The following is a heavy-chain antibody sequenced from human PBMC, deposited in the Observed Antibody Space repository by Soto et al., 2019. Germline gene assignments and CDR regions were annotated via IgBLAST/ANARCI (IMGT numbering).Heavy chain of an antibody. Sequence: QITLKESGPTLVTPTETLTLTCTFSGFSLSTSGVGVGWLRQSPGKALEWLALIFWDDDKRYNPSLRNRLTITKDASKNEVVLTVTNMDTVDTAKYFCAHSLPRTTGAVGYWGQGARVTVSS. V-gene: IGHV2-5*02. J-gene: IGHJ4*02. CDR1: GFSLSTSGVG. CDR3: AHSLPRTTGAVGY. CDR2: IFWDDDK. D-gene: IGHD4-17*01.